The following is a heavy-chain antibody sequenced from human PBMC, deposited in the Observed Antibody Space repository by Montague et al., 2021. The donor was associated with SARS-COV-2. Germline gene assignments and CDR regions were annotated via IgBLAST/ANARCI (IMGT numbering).Heavy chain of an antibody. CDR3: ARVGRGSSWYEVAFDI. V-gene: IGHV4-59*01. D-gene: IGHD6-13*01. J-gene: IGHJ3*02. CDR2: IYNSGST. CDR1: GGSISRYS. Sequence: SETLSLTCTVSGGSISRYSWTWIRQPPGKGLEWMWYIYNSGSTNYNPSLTSRVTISVDTSKNQFSLKLNSVAAADTAVYYCARVGRGSSWYEVAFDIWGQGTMVTVSS.